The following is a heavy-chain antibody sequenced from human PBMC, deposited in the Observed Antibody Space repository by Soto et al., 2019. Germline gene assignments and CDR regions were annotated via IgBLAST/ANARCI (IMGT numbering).Heavy chain of an antibody. J-gene: IGHJ4*02. D-gene: IGHD3-10*01. CDR2: INPNSGGT. CDR3: ARAMVLFGAAADLFDY. Sequence: ASVKVSCKASGYTFTGYYMHWVRQAPGQGLEWMGWINPNSGGTNYAQKFQGWVTMTRDTSISTAYMELSRLRSDDTAVYYCARAMVLFGAAADLFDYWGQGTLVTVSS. V-gene: IGHV1-2*04. CDR1: GYTFTGYY.